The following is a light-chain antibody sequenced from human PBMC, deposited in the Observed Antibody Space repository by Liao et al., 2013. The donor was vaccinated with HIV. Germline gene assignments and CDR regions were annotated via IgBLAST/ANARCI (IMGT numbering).Light chain of an antibody. V-gene: IGLV3-21*04. CDR3: QVWDVTTDSLV. CDR1: NIGKTS. CDR2: YDS. Sequence: SYVLTQPPSVAVAPGETARIACGGNNIGKTSVHWYQQKPGQAPILVISYDSDRPSGISARFSGSNSGNTATLTVSRVEAGDEADYYCQVWDVTTDSLVFGGGTKLTVL. J-gene: IGLJ2*01.